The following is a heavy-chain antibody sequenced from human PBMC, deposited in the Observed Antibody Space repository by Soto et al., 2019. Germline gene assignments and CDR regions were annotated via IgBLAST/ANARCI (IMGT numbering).Heavy chain of an antibody. CDR2: IYYSGST. CDR3: ARDPTSWSYGY. D-gene: IGHD4-17*01. CDR1: GGSVSSGSYY. J-gene: IGHJ4*02. Sequence: SETLSLTCTVSGGSVSSGSYYWSWIRQPPGKGLEWIGYIYYSGSTNYNPSLKSRVTISVDTSKNQFSLKLSSVTAADTAVYYCARDPTSWSYGYWGQGTLVTVSS. V-gene: IGHV4-61*01.